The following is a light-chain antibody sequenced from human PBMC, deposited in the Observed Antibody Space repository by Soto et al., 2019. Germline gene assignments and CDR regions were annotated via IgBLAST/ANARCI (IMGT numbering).Light chain of an antibody. CDR2: GNS. CDR1: SSNIGAGYD. Sequence: QAVVTQPPSVSGAPGQRVTISCTGSSSNIGAGYDVHWYQQLPGAAPKLLIYGNSNRPSGVPDRFSGSRSGTSASLAITGLQPEDDADYYCQSYYTPVYVFGGGTKLTVL. J-gene: IGLJ1*01. CDR3: QSYYTPVYV. V-gene: IGLV1-40*01.